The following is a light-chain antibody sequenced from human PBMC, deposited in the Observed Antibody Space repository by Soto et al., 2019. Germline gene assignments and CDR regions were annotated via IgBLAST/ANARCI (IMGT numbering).Light chain of an antibody. CDR2: AAS. Sequence: EIVLTQSPGTLYLSPGERATLSCRASQSVSSNYFAWYQQKPDQVPRLLIYAASSRAAAIPDRFSGSGSGTDFTHTISRLEPEDFALYYCQQYGSSPTFGQGTKVEIK. CDR1: QSVSSNY. J-gene: IGKJ1*01. V-gene: IGKV3-20*01. CDR3: QQYGSSPT.